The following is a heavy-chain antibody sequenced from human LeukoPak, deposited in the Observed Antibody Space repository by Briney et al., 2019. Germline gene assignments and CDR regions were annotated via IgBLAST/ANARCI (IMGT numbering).Heavy chain of an antibody. CDR3: ARGRDYYGSGSYHDAFDI. V-gene: IGHV4-30-2*01. D-gene: IGHD3-10*01. Sequence: KTSQTLSLTCAVSGGSISSGGYSCSWIGQPPGTGLEWIGYIYHSGSTYYNPSLRSRVTISVDRSKNQFSLKLSSVTAADTAVYYCARGRDYYGSGSYHDAFDIWGQGQRSPSLQ. CDR2: IYHSGST. CDR1: GGSISSGGYS. J-gene: IGHJ3*02.